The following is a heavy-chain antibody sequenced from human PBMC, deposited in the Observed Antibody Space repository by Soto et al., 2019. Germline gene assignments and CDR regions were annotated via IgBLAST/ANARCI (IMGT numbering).Heavy chain of an antibody. CDR3: ARSFNDYGDAFDI. Sequence: AASVKVSCKASGYTFTSYDINWVRQATGQGLEWMGWMNPNSGNTGYAQKFQGRVTMTRNTSISTAYMELSSLRSEDTAVYYCARSFNDYGDAFDIWGQGTMVTVSS. J-gene: IGHJ3*02. V-gene: IGHV1-8*01. D-gene: IGHD4-17*01. CDR1: GYTFTSYD. CDR2: MNPNSGNT.